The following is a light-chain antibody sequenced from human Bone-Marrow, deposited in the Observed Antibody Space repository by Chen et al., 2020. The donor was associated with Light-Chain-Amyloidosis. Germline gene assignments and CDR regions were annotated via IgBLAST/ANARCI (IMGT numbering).Light chain of an antibody. CDR3: PSYQGSGQAG. CDR1: SGSIATNY. Sequence: NFLLTQPHSVSESPGKTVIISCTRSSGSIATNYVQWYQQRPCSSPTTVIYEDDHRPSGVPDRFSGSNARRSNSASRTISGLSTQTGADYYCPSYQGSGQAGFAGGTKLPVL. V-gene: IGLV6-57*01. J-gene: IGLJ3*02. CDR2: EDD.